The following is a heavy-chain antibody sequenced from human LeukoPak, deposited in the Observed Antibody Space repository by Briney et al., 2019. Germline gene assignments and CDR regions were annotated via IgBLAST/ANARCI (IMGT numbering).Heavy chain of an antibody. J-gene: IGHJ6*04. CDR2: INHSGST. CDR1: GGSFSGYY. V-gene: IGHV4-34*01. CDR3: ASGRVRGRGMDV. Sequence: SETLSLTCAVYGGSFSGYYWSWIRQPPGKGLEWIGEINHSGSTNYNPSLKSRVTISADTSKNQFSLKLSSVTAADTAVYYCASGRVRGRGMDVWGKGTTVTVSS. D-gene: IGHD3-10*01.